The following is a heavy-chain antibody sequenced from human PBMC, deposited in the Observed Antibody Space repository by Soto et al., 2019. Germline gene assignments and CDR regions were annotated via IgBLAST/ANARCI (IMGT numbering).Heavy chain of an antibody. V-gene: IGHV3-53*01. CDR3: ARNPSSGNWFDP. CDR2: IYSGGST. Sequence: GWSLRLSCAASGFTVSSNYMSWVRQAPGKGLEWVSVIYSGGSTYYADSVKGRFTISRDNSKNTLYLQMNSLRAEDTAVYYCARNPSSGNWFDPWGQGTLVTVSS. CDR1: GFTVSSNY. J-gene: IGHJ5*02. D-gene: IGHD6-19*01.